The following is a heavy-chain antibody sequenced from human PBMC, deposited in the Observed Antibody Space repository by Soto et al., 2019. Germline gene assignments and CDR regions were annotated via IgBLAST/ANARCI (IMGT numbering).Heavy chain of an antibody. CDR3: ARELGVYYDSSGSYYFDY. Sequence: SETLSLTCTVSGGSISSYYWSWIRQPAGKGLEWIGRIYTSGSTNYNPSLKSRVTMSVDTSKNQFSLKLSSVTAADTAVYYCARELGVYYDSSGSYYFDYWGQGTLVTVYS. CDR2: IYTSGST. D-gene: IGHD3-22*01. V-gene: IGHV4-4*07. CDR1: GGSISSYY. J-gene: IGHJ4*02.